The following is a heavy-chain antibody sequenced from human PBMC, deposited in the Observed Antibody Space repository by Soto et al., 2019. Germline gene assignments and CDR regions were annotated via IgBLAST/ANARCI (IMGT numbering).Heavy chain of an antibody. D-gene: IGHD3-22*01. CDR3: ATPYYYDSSGHPNYGMDV. V-gene: IGHV1-2*04. Sequence: ASVKVSCKASGYTFTGYYMHWVRQAPGQGLEWMGWINPNSGGTNYAQKFQGWVTMTRDTSISTAYMELSRLRSDDTAVYYCATPYYYDSSGHPNYGMDVWGQGTTVTVSS. CDR1: GYTFTGYY. J-gene: IGHJ6*02. CDR2: INPNSGGT.